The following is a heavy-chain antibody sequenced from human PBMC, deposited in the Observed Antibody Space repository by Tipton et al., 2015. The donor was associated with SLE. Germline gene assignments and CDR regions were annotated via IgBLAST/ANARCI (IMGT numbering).Heavy chain of an antibody. V-gene: IGHV3-13*01. Sequence: GSLRLSCAASGFTFSSYDMHWVRQATGKGLEWVSAIGTAGDTYYPGSVKGRFTISRENAKNSLYLQMDSLRAGDTAVYYCARVTAVAGFFDYWGQGTMVTVSS. D-gene: IGHD6-19*01. J-gene: IGHJ3*01. CDR1: GFTFSSYD. CDR3: ARVTAVAGFFDY. CDR2: IGTAGDT.